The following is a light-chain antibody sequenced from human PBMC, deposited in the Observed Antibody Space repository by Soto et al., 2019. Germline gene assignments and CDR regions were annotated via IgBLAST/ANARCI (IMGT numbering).Light chain of an antibody. CDR2: DAS. CDR1: QSVSSY. Sequence: EIVLTQSPATLSLSPGERATLSCRASQSVSSYLAWYQQKPGQAPRLLIYDASNRATGIPARFSGSGSGTDFTITISSLEPADFAVYYCQQRSNWPPATFGGGTKVEIK. CDR3: QQRSNWPPAT. J-gene: IGKJ4*01. V-gene: IGKV3-11*01.